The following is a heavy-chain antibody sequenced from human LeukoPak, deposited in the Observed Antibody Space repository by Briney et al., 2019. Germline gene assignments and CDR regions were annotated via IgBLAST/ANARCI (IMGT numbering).Heavy chain of an antibody. J-gene: IGHJ4*02. CDR2: IKTDGSET. V-gene: IGHV3-7*03. CDR3: AKNNGWFHLAQ. CDR1: GFNFRDHW. D-gene: IGHD6-19*01. Sequence: GSLRLSCAVSGFNFRDHWMGWVRQAPGKGLEWVGHIKTDGSETYYVDSLKGRFSISRDNTNNALYLQMNSLRVEDTAVYYCAKNNGWFHLAQWGQGTLVTVSS.